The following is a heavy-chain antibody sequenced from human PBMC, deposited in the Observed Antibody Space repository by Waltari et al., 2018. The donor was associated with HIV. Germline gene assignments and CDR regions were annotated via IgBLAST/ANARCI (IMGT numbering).Heavy chain of an antibody. D-gene: IGHD3-10*01. J-gene: IGHJ4*02. V-gene: IGHV3-7*04. Sequence: EVQLVESGGGLVQPGGSLILSCAASGFTFSGSWMSWVRQAPGKGLEWVANIKQDGSEKYYVDSVNGRFTISRDNAENSLYLQMNSLRAEDTAVYYCARGGFYGSGSKVNWGQGTLVTVSS. CDR3: ARGGFYGSGSKVN. CDR1: GFTFSGSW. CDR2: IKQDGSEK.